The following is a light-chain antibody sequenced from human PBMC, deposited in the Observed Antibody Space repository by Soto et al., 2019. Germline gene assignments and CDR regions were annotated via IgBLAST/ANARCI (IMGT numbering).Light chain of an antibody. V-gene: IGKV1-39*01. J-gene: IGKJ4*01. CDR2: ASS. CDR1: QSVSNH. Sequence: DIQMTQSPSSLSASVGDRVTITCRASQSVSNHLNWYQQKPGKAPKLLIYASSSLQSGVPSRFSGSGSGTDFTLTSSSLQPEDFATYYCQQSHSNIQELTFDGGTKVVIK. CDR3: QQSHSNIQELT.